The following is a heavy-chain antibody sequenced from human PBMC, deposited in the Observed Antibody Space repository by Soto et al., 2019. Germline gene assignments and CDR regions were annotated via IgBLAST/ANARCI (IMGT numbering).Heavy chain of an antibody. CDR1: GYTFTSDG. Sequence: AAVKVAWKAAGYTFTSDGISWVRQAPGQGRGWMGWVIAYNGNTNYAQKLQGRVTMTTDTPTSTAYTELRSLRSDDTAVYYCARDIVVITAAIATTFSYYYGMDVWGQGTTVTVSS. J-gene: IGHJ6*02. V-gene: IGHV1-18*04. CDR3: ARDIVVITAAIATTFSYYYGMDV. D-gene: IGHD2-2*01. CDR2: VIAYNGNT.